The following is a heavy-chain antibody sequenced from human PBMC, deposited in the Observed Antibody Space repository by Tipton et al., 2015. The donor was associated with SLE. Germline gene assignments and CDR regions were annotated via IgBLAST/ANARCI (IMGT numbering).Heavy chain of an antibody. Sequence: WVRQAPGKGLEWVGSIYYSGSTYYNPSLKSRVTISVDTSRNQCSLNLTSVTAADTAVYYCARGPYYYMDVWGKGTTVTVSS. J-gene: IGHJ6*03. CDR3: ARGPYYYMDV. V-gene: IGHV4-39*07. CDR2: IYYSGST.